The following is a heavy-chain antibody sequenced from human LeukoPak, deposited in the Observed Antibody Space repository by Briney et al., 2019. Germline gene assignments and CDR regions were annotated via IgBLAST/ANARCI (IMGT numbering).Heavy chain of an antibody. CDR2: ISNNDNTI. D-gene: IGHD3-10*01. V-gene: IGHV3-48*03. J-gene: IGHJ4*02. CDR3: ARGLGWGTLVRGVIIDY. Sequence: PGGSLRLSCAASGFTFSSYEMNWVRQAPGKGLEWISYISNNDNTIYYADSVKGRFTISRDNAKNSLYLQMNSLRAEDTAVYYCARGLGWGTLVRGVIIDYWGQGTLVTVSS. CDR1: GFTFSSYE.